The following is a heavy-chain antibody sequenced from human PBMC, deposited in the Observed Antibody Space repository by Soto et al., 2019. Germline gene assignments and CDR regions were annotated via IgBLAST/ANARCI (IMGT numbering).Heavy chain of an antibody. Sequence: GASVKVSCKASGYTFTSYDINWVRQATGQGLEWMGWMNPNSGNTGYAQKFQGRVTMTRNTSISTAYMELSSLRSEDTAVYYCARGGRQLWPTYYYSYGMDVWGQGTTVTVSS. V-gene: IGHV1-8*01. D-gene: IGHD5-18*01. CDR2: MNPNSGNT. J-gene: IGHJ6*02. CDR1: GYTFTSYD. CDR3: ARGGRQLWPTYYYSYGMDV.